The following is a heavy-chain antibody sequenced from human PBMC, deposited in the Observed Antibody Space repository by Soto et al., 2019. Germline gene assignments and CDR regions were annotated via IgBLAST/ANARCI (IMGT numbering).Heavy chain of an antibody. V-gene: IGHV3-48*01. Sequence: EVQLVESGGGLVQPGGSLRLSCAASGFSFSYYSMNWVRQAPGKGLEWISYISSGSSTTYYADSVKGRFTISRDNAKSSLYLQMNSLRPEDTAVYYCETQTADSMGYWGQGSLVTVSS. CDR3: ETQTADSMGY. D-gene: IGHD2-21*02. CDR1: GFSFSYYS. CDR2: ISSGSSTT. J-gene: IGHJ4*02.